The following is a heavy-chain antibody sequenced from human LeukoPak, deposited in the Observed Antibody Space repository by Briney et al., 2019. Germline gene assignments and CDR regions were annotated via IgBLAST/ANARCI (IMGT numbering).Heavy chain of an antibody. CDR3: AKYDSSGWNAFDI. D-gene: IGHD3-22*01. Sequence: SETLSLTCAVYGGSFSGYYWRWIRQPPGKGLEWIGEINHSGSTNYNPSLKSRVTISVDTSKNQFSLKLSSVTAADTAVYYCAKYDSSGWNAFDIWGQGTMVTVSS. CDR2: INHSGST. CDR1: GGSFSGYY. J-gene: IGHJ3*02. V-gene: IGHV4-34*01.